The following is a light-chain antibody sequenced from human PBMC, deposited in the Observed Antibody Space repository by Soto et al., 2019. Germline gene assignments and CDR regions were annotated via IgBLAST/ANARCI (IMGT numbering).Light chain of an antibody. Sequence: EIVLTQSPGTLALSPGEGATLSCRASQSVSKYLAWYQQKPGQAPRLLIYGASSRATGIPDSFSGSGSGTDFTLTISRLEPSDVSFYYCQQYGGSPQTFGQGPEVDIK. CDR2: GAS. CDR1: QSVSKY. J-gene: IGKJ1*01. CDR3: QQYGGSPQT. V-gene: IGKV3-20*01.